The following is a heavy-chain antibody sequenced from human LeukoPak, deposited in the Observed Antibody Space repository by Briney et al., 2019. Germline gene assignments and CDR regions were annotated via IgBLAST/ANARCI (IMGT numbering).Heavy chain of an antibody. CDR1: GGSISSYY. Sequence: SETLSLTCTVSGGSISSYYRSWIRLPAGKGLEWIGRIYTSGSTNYNPSLKSRVTMSVDTSKNQFSLKLSSVTAAVTAVYYCARESGVAGSPFDYWGQGTLVTVSS. D-gene: IGHD6-19*01. CDR3: ARESGVAGSPFDY. J-gene: IGHJ4*02. V-gene: IGHV4-4*07. CDR2: IYTSGST.